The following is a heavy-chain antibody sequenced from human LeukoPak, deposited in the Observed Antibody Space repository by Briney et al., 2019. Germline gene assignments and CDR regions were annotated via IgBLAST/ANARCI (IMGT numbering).Heavy chain of an antibody. V-gene: IGHV3-53*04. CDR3: AREFLRDGYNWHYFDY. CDR1: GFTVSSNY. J-gene: IGHJ4*02. D-gene: IGHD5-24*01. Sequence: QPGGSLRLSCAASGFTVSSNYMSWVRQAPGKGLEWVSVIYSGGSTYYADSVKGRFTTSRHNSKNTLYLQMNSLRAEDTAVYCCAREFLRDGYNWHYFDYWGQGTLVTVSS. CDR2: IYSGGST.